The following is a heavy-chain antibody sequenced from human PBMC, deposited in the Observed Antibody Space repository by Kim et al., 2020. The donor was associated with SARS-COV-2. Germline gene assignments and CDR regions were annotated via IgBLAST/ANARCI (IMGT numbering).Heavy chain of an antibody. CDR2: INPSGGST. V-gene: IGHV1-46*01. Sequence: ASVKVSCKASGYTFTSYYMHWVRQAPGQGLEWMGIINPSGGSTSYAQKFQGRVTMTRDTSTSTVYMELSSLTSEDTAVYYCARDRQRVAVAGAFDPWGQGTLVTVSS. J-gene: IGHJ5*02. CDR1: GYTFTSYY. D-gene: IGHD6-19*01. CDR3: ARDRQRVAVAGAFDP.